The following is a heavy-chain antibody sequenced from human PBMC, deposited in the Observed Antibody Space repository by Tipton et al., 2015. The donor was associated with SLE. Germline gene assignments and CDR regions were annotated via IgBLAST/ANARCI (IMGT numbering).Heavy chain of an antibody. CDR3: AREGGNSGAFDY. V-gene: IGHV3-21*03. J-gene: IGHJ4*02. Sequence: SLRLSCAASGFTFSSYSMNWVRQAPGKGLGWVSSISSSSSYIYYADSVKGRFTISRDNAKNSLYLQMNSLRAEDTAVYYCAREGGNSGAFDYWGQGTLVTVSS. CDR1: GFTFSSYS. D-gene: IGHD4-23*01. CDR2: ISSSSSYI.